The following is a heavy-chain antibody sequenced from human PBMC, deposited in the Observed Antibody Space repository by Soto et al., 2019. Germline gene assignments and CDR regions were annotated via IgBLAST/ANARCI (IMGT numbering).Heavy chain of an antibody. V-gene: IGHV3-11*04. Sequence: PGGSLRLSCAASGLSFSDYYMSWIRQAPGKGLEWIAYITSSSSTIYYMDSMKGRFTISRDNAKNSLLLQLNSLRAEDTAVYYCARDRGRPDLRDTHYYDSSDLDYGMDVWGQGTTVTVSS. J-gene: IGHJ6*02. CDR2: ITSSSSTI. CDR3: ARDRGRPDLRDTHYYDSSDLDYGMDV. D-gene: IGHD3-22*01. CDR1: GLSFSDYY.